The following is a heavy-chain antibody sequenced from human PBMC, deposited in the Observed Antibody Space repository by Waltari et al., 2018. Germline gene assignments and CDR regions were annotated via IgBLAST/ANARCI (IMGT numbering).Heavy chain of an antibody. CDR2: IRNDGSYK. CDR3: TKGVGDSSGYYYSSDFDY. CDR1: GFTFSTNA. D-gene: IGHD3-22*01. V-gene: IGHV3-30*02. J-gene: IGHJ4*02. Sequence: QVQLVESGGGVVQPGGSLSLSCAATGFTFSTNAITRVRQAPGKGLEWVAFIRNDGSYKYFADSVKGRFTISRDNSKSTLYLQMNSLRAEDTAVYYCTKGVGDSSGYYYSSDFDYWGQGTLVTVSS.